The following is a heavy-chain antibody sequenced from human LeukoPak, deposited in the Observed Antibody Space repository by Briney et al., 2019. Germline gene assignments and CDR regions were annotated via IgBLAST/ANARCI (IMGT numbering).Heavy chain of an antibody. Sequence: SVKVSCKASGGTFSSYAISWVRQAPGQGLEWMGRIIPIFGIANYAQKFQGRVTITADKSTSTAYMELSSLRSEDTAVYYCARGVTRYYDFWSGFDYWGQGALVTVSS. CDR3: ARGVTRYYDFWSGFDY. V-gene: IGHV1-69*04. J-gene: IGHJ4*02. CDR2: IIPIFGIA. D-gene: IGHD3-3*01. CDR1: GGTFSSYA.